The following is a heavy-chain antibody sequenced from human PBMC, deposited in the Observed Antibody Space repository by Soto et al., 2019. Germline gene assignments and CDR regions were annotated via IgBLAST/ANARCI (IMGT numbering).Heavy chain of an antibody. V-gene: IGHV4-31*03. CDR1: GGSISSGGYY. CDR2: IYYSGST. J-gene: IGHJ6*02. Sequence: SLTCTVSGGSISSGGYYWSWIRQHPGKGLEWIGYIYYSGSTYYNPSLKSRVTISVDTSKNQFSLKLSSVTAADTAVYYCARDRAPRSSWDYYYYYYGMDVWGQGTTVTVSS. CDR3: ARDRAPRSSWDYYYYYYGMDV. D-gene: IGHD6-6*01.